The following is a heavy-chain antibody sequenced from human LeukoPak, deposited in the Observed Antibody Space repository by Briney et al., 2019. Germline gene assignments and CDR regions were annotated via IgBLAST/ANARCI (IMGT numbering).Heavy chain of an antibody. CDR2: IYYSGST. V-gene: IGHV4-59*08. D-gene: IGHD6-19*01. Sequence: SETLSLTCTVSGGSISSYYWSWIRQPPGKGLEWIGYIYYSGSTNYNPSLKSRVTISVDTSKNQFSLKLSSVTAADTAVYYCAKQEWLVRAPFDYWGQGTLVTVSS. J-gene: IGHJ4*02. CDR1: GGSISSYY. CDR3: AKQEWLVRAPFDY.